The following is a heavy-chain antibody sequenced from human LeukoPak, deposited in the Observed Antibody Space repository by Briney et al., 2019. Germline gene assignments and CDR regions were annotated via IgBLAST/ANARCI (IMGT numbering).Heavy chain of an antibody. CDR1: GYSFTSYW. CDR3: AKTVYSGSSVYFDY. J-gene: IGHJ4*02. V-gene: IGHV5-51*01. Sequence: GESLKISCKGSGYSFTSYWIGWVRQMPGRGLEWMGIIHPRDSDTRYSPSFQGQVTMSADKSISTAYLQWSSLKVSDTAMYYCAKTVYSGSSVYFDYWGQGTLVTVSS. D-gene: IGHD3-10*01. CDR2: IHPRDSDT.